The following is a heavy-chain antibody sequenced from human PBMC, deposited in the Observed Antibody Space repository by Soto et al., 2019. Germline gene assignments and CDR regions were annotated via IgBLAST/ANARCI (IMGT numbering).Heavy chain of an antibody. J-gene: IGHJ6*02. D-gene: IGHD1-26*01. V-gene: IGHV4-39*01. CDR3: ARRPKSGSFHYYGVDV. CDR2: IYYNGRT. Sequence: SETLSLTCTVSGGSVSSSSYYWDWIRQPPGKGLEWIGHIYYNGRTYYNPPLKSRVTISVDTSKNQFSLNLNSVTAADTAVYYCARRPKSGSFHYYGVDVWGRGTTVTVSS. CDR1: GGSVSSSSYY.